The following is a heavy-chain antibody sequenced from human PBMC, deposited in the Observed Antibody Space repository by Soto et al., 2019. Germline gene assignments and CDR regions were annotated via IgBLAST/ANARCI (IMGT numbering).Heavy chain of an antibody. V-gene: IGHV4-4*02. CDR3: ARGGDWKFDF. J-gene: IGHJ4*02. CDR1: GDSITSDKW. D-gene: IGHD2-21*02. Sequence: QVQLQESGPGLVKPSGTLSLTCAVSGDSITSDKWWSWVRQPPGKGLEWIAEIHHSGRTNCKPPLKSRVTISVEKSKNPFSLELSSMTAADTAVYYCARGGDWKFDFWGQGSLVTVSS. CDR2: IHHSGRT.